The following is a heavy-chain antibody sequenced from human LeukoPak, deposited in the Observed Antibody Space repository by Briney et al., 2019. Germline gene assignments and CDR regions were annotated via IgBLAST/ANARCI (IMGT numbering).Heavy chain of an antibody. Sequence: ASVKVSCKASGGTFSSYAISWVRQAPGQGLEWMGGINPIFGTANYAQKFQGRVTISTDEPTSTAYMELSSLRSEDTAVYYCAREGDSSSWYTGGNWFDPWGQGTLVTVSS. CDR1: GGTFSSYA. D-gene: IGHD6-13*01. V-gene: IGHV1-69*05. CDR3: AREGDSSSWYTGGNWFDP. CDR2: INPIFGTA. J-gene: IGHJ5*02.